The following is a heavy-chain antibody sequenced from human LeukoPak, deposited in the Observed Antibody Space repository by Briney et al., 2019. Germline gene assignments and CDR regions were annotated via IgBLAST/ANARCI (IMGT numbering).Heavy chain of an antibody. CDR3: ARIGPGRDGSNSFDQ. V-gene: IGHV3-21*01. CDR2: INYNGIYI. Sequence: GDSLRLSCAASGLTFSSYDMTWVRQPPGKGLAYVSSINYNGIYIFSADSVKGRFTISRDNAKNSLYLEMNSLRVEDTAFYYCARIGPGRDGSNSFDQWGQGTLVIVSS. J-gene: IGHJ4*02. D-gene: IGHD5-24*01. CDR1: GLTFSSYD.